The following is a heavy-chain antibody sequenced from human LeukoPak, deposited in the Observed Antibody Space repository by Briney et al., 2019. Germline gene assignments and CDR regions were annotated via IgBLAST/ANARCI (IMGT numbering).Heavy chain of an antibody. CDR3: ARVEYYYDSMSFDY. CDR2: IYSRGST. J-gene: IGHJ4*02. Sequence: SATLSLTCIVSGGSISSSNYYCGWIRQSPGKGLELIGSIYSRGSTYYNPSLKSRVTISVDTSKNQFSLKLSSVTAADTAVYYCARVEYYYDSMSFDYWGQGTLVTVSS. V-gene: IGHV4-39*07. CDR1: GGSISSSNYY. D-gene: IGHD3-22*01.